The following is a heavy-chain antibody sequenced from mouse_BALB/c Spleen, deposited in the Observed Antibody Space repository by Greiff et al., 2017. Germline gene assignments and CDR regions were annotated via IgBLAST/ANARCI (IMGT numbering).Heavy chain of an antibody. CDR3: EVGHHLSAMDY. CDR2: INPGSGGT. D-gene: IGHD1-1*01. Sequence: QVQLKESGAELVRPGTSVKVSCKASGYAFTNYLIEWVKQRPGQGLEWIGVINPGSGGTNYNEKFKGKVTLSADKSSSTAYMQLSSLTSDDSAVYFCEVGHHLSAMDYWGQGTSVTVSS. J-gene: IGHJ4*01. V-gene: IGHV1-54*01. CDR1: GYAFTNYL.